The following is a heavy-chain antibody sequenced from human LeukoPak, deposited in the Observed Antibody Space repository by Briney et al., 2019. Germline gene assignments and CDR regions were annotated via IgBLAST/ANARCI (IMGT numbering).Heavy chain of an antibody. CDR3: ARGISISGWYFFDY. J-gene: IGHJ4*02. D-gene: IGHD6-19*01. CDR1: RFIVTSYF. Sequence: GGSLRLSCAASRFIVTSYFMTWVRQPPGKGLEWVSVINPGGATYYVDSVKGRFTISRDTSTNTLYLQMNSLRAEDTAVYYCARGISISGWYFFDYWGQGTLVTVSS. CDR2: INPGGAT. V-gene: IGHV3-53*01.